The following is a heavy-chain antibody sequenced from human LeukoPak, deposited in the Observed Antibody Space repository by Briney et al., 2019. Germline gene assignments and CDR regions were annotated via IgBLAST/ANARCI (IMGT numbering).Heavy chain of an antibody. V-gene: IGHV1-8*02. CDR1: GYTFTGYY. CDR3: ARAPGGTTVTSSYYFDY. D-gene: IGHD4-17*01. J-gene: IGHJ4*02. CDR2: MNPNSGNT. Sequence: ASVKVSCKASGYTFTGYYMHWVRQATGQGLEWMGWMNPNSGNTGYAQKFQGRVTMTRNTSISTAYMELSSLRSEDTAVYYCARAPGGTTVTSSYYFDYWGQGTLVTVSS.